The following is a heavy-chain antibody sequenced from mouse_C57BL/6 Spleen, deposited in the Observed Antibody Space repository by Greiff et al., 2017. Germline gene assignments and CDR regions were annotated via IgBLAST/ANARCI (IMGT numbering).Heavy chain of an antibody. Sequence: DVKLQESGPGLVKPSQSLSLPCSVTGYSITSGYYWNWIRQFPGNKLEWMGYISYDGSNNYNPSLKNRISITRDTSKNQFFLKLNSVTTEDTATYYCASHYYDYGWFAYWGQGTLVTVSA. V-gene: IGHV3-6*01. CDR1: GYSITSGYY. CDR3: ASHYYDYGWFAY. CDR2: ISYDGSN. J-gene: IGHJ3*01. D-gene: IGHD2-4*01.